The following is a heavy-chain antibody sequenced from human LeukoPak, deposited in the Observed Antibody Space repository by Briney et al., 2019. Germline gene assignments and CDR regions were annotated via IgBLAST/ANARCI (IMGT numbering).Heavy chain of an antibody. V-gene: IGHV1-2*02. CDR3: ARGGLGSYYYYYMDV. Sequence: ASVKVSCKASGYTFTGYYMHWVRQAPGQGLEWMGWINPNSGGTNYAQKFQGRVTMTRDTSISTAYMELSRLRSDDTAVYYCARGGLGSYYYYYMDVWGKGTTVTVSS. D-gene: IGHD3-10*01. CDR2: INPNSGGT. J-gene: IGHJ6*03. CDR1: GYTFTGYY.